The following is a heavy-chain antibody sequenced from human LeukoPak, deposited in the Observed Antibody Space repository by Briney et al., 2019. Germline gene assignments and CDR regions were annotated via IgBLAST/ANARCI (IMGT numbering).Heavy chain of an antibody. J-gene: IGHJ3*02. CDR3: AREERYCSSTSCYMIAFDI. CDR1: GGSISSYY. V-gene: IGHV4-4*07. D-gene: IGHD2-2*02. Sequence: SETLSLTCTVSGGSISSYYWSWIRQPAGKGLEWIGRIYTSGSTNYNPSLKSRVTISVDTSKNQFSLKLSSVTAADTAVYYCAREERYCSSTSCYMIAFDIWGQGTMVTVSS. CDR2: IYTSGST.